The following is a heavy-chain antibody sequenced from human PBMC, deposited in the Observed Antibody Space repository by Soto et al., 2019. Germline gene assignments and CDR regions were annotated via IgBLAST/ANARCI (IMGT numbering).Heavy chain of an antibody. Sequence: ASVKVSCKASGYTFTSYGIIWVRQAPGQGLEWMGWISAYNGNTNYAQKLQGRVTMTTDTSTSTAYMELRSLRSDDTAVYYCARANSSGQDFDYWGQGTLVTVSS. V-gene: IGHV1-18*01. CDR1: GYTFTSYG. J-gene: IGHJ4*02. D-gene: IGHD6-19*01. CDR3: ARANSSGQDFDY. CDR2: ISAYNGNT.